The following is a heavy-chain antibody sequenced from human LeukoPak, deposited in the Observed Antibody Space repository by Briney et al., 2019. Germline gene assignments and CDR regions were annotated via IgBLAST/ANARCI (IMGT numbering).Heavy chain of an antibody. D-gene: IGHD6-13*01. J-gene: IGHJ4*02. CDR3: ARGANSGDRLTYSSSWYEAGGY. CDR2: INPSGGST. CDR1: GYTFTSYY. V-gene: IGHV1-46*01. Sequence: GASVKVSCKASGYTFTSYYMHWVRQAPGQGLEWMGIINPSGGSTSYAQKFQGRVTMTRDTSTSTVYMELSSLRSEDTAVYYCARGANSGDRLTYSSSWYEAGGYWGQGTLVTVSS.